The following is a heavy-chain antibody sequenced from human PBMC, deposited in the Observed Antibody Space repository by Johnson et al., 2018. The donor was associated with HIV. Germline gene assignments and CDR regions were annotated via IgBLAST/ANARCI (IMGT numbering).Heavy chain of an antibody. CDR3: ARDDLDSGGLLMAFSV. V-gene: IGHV3-66*01. D-gene: IGHD2-15*01. CDR1: GFTVSNNY. J-gene: IGHJ3*01. CDR2: VHRDGPL. Sequence: MLLVESGGGLVQPGGSLRLSCAASGFTVSNNYMNWVRQTPGKGLEWVSVVHRDGPLYYADSVKGRFSLSRDNSKNTLYLQMNRLRVEDTAVYYCARDDLDSGGLLMAFSVWGQGTMVTVSS.